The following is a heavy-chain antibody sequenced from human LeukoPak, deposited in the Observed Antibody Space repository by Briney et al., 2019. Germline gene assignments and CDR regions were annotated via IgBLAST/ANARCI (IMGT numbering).Heavy chain of an antibody. V-gene: IGHV3-7*01. CDR1: GFSFRDYW. D-gene: IGHD2-15*01. Sequence: GGYLRLSCAASGFSFRDYWMSWVRQAPGKGLEWVANIKHDGSEKYYVASVKGRFTISKDIPKNSLYLQMNSLRTEDTAVYFCAKDRGGYVKYKTFESWGQGTLVTVSS. CDR2: IKHDGSEK. CDR3: AKDRGGYVKYKTFES. J-gene: IGHJ4*02.